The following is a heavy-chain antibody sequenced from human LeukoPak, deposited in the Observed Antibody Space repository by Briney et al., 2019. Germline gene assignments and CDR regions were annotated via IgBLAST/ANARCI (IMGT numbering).Heavy chain of an antibody. J-gene: IGHJ6*02. CDR3: AGYCSSTSCYEDYYYGMDV. CDR2: IYYTGST. Sequence: PSETLSLTCGVSGGAITNYYWNWIRQAPGKGLEWLGYIYYTGSTTYNPSVKSRITISLDTSKKQISLKLRSVTAADTAVYFCAGYCSSTSCYEDYYYGMDVWGQGTTVTVSS. V-gene: IGHV4-59*03. D-gene: IGHD2-2*01. CDR1: GGAITNYY.